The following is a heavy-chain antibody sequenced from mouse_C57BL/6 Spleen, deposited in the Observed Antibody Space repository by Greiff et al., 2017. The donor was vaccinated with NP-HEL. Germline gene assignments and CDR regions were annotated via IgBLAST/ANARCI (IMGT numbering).Heavy chain of an antibody. J-gene: IGHJ4*01. Sequence: VQLQQPGAELVKPGASVKLSCKASGYTFTSYWMQWVKQRPGQGLEWIGEIDPSDSYTNYNQKFKGKATLTVDTSSSTAYMQLSSLTSEDSAVYYCARGDHEAMDYWGQGTSVTVSS. CDR1: GYTFTSYW. V-gene: IGHV1-50*01. CDR3: ARGDHEAMDY. CDR2: IDPSDSYT.